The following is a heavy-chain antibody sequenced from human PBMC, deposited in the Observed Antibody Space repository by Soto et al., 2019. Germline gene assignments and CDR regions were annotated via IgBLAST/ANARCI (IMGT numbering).Heavy chain of an antibody. CDR2: IYYSGST. Sequence: SETLSLTCTVSGGSISSSSYYWGWIRRPPGKGLEWIGSIYYSGSTYYNPSLKSRVTISVDTSKNQFSLKLSSVTAADTAVYYFEESHPITIFPNYYYMDVWGKGTTVNVSS. V-gene: IGHV4-39*01. CDR3: EESHPITIFPNYYYMDV. J-gene: IGHJ6*03. CDR1: GGSISSSSYY. D-gene: IGHD3-3*01.